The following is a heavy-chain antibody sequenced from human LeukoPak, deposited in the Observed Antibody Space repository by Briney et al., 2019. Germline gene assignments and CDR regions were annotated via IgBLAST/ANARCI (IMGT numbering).Heavy chain of an antibody. V-gene: IGHV1-24*01. D-gene: IGHD3-10*01. CDR1: GYTLTELS. Sequence: ASVKVSCGVSGYTLTELSMHWVRQAPGKGLVWMGGFDPEDGETIYTQKFQGRVTMTEDTSTDTAYMEQSSLRSEDTAVYYCAAIHSRFGELFPPNFDYWGQGTLVTVSS. J-gene: IGHJ4*02. CDR3: AAIHSRFGELFPPNFDY. CDR2: FDPEDGET.